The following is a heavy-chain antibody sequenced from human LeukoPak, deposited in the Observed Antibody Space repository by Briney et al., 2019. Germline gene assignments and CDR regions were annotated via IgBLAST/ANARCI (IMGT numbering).Heavy chain of an antibody. CDR1: GGSISSYY. D-gene: IGHD6-13*01. CDR3: ARQPGIAAANPLY. V-gene: IGHV4-59*08. J-gene: IGHJ4*02. Sequence: SETLSLTCTVSGGSISSYYWSWIRQSPGKGLEWIGYIYYDGSTNYNPSLRGRVTISVDTSKNQFSLKLSSVTAADTAVYYCARQPGIAAANPLYWGQGTLVTVSS. CDR2: IYYDGST.